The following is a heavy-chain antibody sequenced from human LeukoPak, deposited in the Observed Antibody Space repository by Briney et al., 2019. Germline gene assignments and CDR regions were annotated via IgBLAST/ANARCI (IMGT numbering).Heavy chain of an antibody. CDR3: ARANFLYCSSSTCLFDY. CDR1: GYTFTDYY. J-gene: IGHJ4*02. V-gene: IGHV1-2*02. Sequence: ASVTVSCKASGYTFTDYYMYWVRQAPGQGFEWMGWINPNDGDTNYAQKFQGRVIMTRDTSISTAHMEVSRLRSDDTAVYYCARANFLYCSSSTCLFDYWGQGTLVTVSS. CDR2: INPNDGDT. D-gene: IGHD2-2*01.